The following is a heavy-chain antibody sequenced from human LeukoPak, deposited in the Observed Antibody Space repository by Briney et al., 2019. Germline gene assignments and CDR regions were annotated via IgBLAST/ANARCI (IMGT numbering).Heavy chain of an antibody. V-gene: IGHV3-73*01. Sequence: GGPLRLSCAASGFTFSGSAMHWVRQASGKGLEWVGRIRSKANSYATAYAASVKGRFTLSRDDSKNTAYLQMNSLKTEDTAAYYCTRILWFGESYYFDHWGQGTLVTVSS. CDR3: TRILWFGESYYFDH. CDR2: IRSKANSYAT. J-gene: IGHJ4*02. D-gene: IGHD3-10*01. CDR1: GFTFSGSA.